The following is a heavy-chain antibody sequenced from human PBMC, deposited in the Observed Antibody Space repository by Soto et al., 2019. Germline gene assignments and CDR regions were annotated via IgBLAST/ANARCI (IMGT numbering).Heavy chain of an antibody. Sequence: LRLSCAASGFSFDDYAMHWVRQAPGRGLEWVSGITWSSGYIGYADSVKGRFTISKDNAKNSLYLKMNSLRPEDTAVYYCAKGTYDSSGYYTAPDYWGQGTLVTVSS. J-gene: IGHJ4*02. D-gene: IGHD3-22*01. CDR2: ITWSSGYI. V-gene: IGHV3-9*01. CDR1: GFSFDDYA. CDR3: AKGTYDSSGYYTAPDY.